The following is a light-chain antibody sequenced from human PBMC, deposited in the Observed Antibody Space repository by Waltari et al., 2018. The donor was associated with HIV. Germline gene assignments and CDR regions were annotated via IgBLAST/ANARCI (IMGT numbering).Light chain of an antibody. Sequence: QSVLTPAPSVSAATGQRVTISGSADTSTLEKNSVSWYHLFPGTSPKLLIYESHKRPSGIPDRFSGSKSGSSAALVITGLRTGDEADYFCGTWNSTLSVFVFGDGTKVTV. CDR3: GTWNSTLSVFV. J-gene: IGLJ1*01. CDR2: ESH. V-gene: IGLV1-51*01. CDR1: TSTLEKNS.